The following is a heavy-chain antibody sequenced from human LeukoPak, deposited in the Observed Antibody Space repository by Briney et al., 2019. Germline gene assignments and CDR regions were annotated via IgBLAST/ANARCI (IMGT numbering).Heavy chain of an antibody. Sequence: GASVKVSCKASGYTFTGYYMHWVRQAPGQGLEWMGWINPNSGGTNYAQKFQGRVTMTRDTSISTAYMELSRLRSDDTAVYYCARLITDSSSTNLDYWGQGTLVTVSS. CDR1: GYTFTGYY. CDR2: INPNSGGT. D-gene: IGHD6-6*01. CDR3: ARLITDSSSTNLDY. J-gene: IGHJ4*02. V-gene: IGHV1-2*02.